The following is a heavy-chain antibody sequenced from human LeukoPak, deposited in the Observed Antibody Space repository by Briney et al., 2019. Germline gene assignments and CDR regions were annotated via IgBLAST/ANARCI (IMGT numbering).Heavy chain of an antibody. V-gene: IGHV4-59*01. CDR2: IYYSGST. J-gene: IGHJ4*02. Sequence: SETLSLTCTVSGGSISSYYWSWIRQPPGKGLEWIGYIYYSGSTNYNPSLKSRVTISVDTSKNQFSLKLSSVTAADTAVYYCARGRPNFDYWGQGTLVTVSS. CDR3: ARGRPNFDY. D-gene: IGHD6-6*01. CDR1: GGSISSYY.